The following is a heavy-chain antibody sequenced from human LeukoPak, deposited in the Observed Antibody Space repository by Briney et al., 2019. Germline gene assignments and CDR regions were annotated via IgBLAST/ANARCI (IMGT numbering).Heavy chain of an antibody. D-gene: IGHD5-12*01. CDR1: GGTFSSYA. Sequence: SVKVSCKASGGTFSSYAISWVRQAPGQGLEWMGGIIPIFGTANYAQKFQGRVTMTEDTSTDTAYMELSSLRSEDTAVYYCAATRGYSGYDWDYWGQGTLVTVSS. CDR3: AATRGYSGYDWDY. J-gene: IGHJ4*02. V-gene: IGHV1-69*06. CDR2: IIPIFGTA.